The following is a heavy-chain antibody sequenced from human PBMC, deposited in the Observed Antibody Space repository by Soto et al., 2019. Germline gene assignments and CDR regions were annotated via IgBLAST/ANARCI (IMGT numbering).Heavy chain of an antibody. V-gene: IGHV1-3*01. CDR1: GYTFTSYA. CDR3: ARVDSTFSTTVTTRDGNWFDP. D-gene: IGHD4-17*01. CDR2: INAGNGNT. Sequence: ASVKVSCKASGYTFTSYAMHWVRQAPGQRLEWMGWINAGNGNTKYSQKFQGRVTITRDTSASTAYMELSSLRSEDTAVYYCARVDSTFSTTVTTRDGNWFDPWGQGTLVTVSS. J-gene: IGHJ5*02.